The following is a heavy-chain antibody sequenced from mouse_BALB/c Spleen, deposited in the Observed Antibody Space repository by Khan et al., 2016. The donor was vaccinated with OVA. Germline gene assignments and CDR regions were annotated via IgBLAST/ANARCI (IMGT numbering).Heavy chain of an antibody. CDR1: GYSFTGYF. CDR3: ARIYGNDFDY. CDR2: INPHIGET. Sequence: VQLQQSGPELVKPGASVKISCKASGYSFTGYFMNWVMQSHGKSLEWIGRINPHIGETFYNPKFKGKATLTVDESSSTAHMELRRLASEDSAVYYCARIYGNDFDYWGQGTTLTVSS. D-gene: IGHD1-1*01. V-gene: IGHV1-20*02. J-gene: IGHJ2*01.